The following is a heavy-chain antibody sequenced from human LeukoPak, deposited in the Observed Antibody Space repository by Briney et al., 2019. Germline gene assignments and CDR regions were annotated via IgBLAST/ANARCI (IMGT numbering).Heavy chain of an antibody. V-gene: IGHV3-30*02. CDR3: AREDSSSWIDH. CDR1: GFTFSRFG. D-gene: IGHD6-13*01. CDR2: IRYDGSYK. J-gene: IGHJ4*02. Sequence: GGSLRLSCAASGFTFSRFGMHWVRQAPGKGLEWVALIRYDGSYKYYADSVKGRFTISRDNSKNMLHLQMNSLRGEDTAVYYCAREDSSSWIDHWGQGTLVTVSS.